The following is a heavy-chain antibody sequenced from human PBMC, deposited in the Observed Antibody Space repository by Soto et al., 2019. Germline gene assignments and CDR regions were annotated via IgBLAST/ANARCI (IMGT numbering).Heavy chain of an antibody. CDR1: GYTFTSYG. J-gene: IGHJ6*02. V-gene: IGHV1-18*01. D-gene: IGHD5-12*01. CDR3: ARDLATILHYYGMDV. CDR2: ISAYNGNT. Sequence: ASVKVSCKASGYTFTSYGISWVRQAPGQGLEWMGWISAYNGNTNYAQKLQGRVTMTTDTSTSTAYMELRSLRSDDTAVYYCARDLATILHYYGMDVWGQGTTVTVS.